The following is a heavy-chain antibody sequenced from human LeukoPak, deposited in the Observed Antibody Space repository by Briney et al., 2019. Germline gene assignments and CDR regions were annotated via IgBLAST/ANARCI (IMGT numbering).Heavy chain of an antibody. J-gene: IGHJ4*02. CDR1: GFTFSSYG. V-gene: IGHV3-33*06. CDR2: IWYDGSNK. Sequence: PGGSLRLSCAASGFTFSSYGMHWVRQAPGKGLEWVAVIWYDGSNKYYADSVKGRFTISRDNSKNTLYLQMNSLRAEDTAVYYCAKDGKSIAVAPGDYWGQGTLVTVSS. D-gene: IGHD6-19*01. CDR3: AKDGKSIAVAPGDY.